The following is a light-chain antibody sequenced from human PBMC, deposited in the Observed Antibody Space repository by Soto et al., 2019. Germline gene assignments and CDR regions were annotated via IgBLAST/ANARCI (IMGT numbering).Light chain of an antibody. V-gene: IGLV2-23*01. CDR3: CSYAGGSTLV. CDR1: SCDIGTYNL. Sequence: QSALTQPDYVSGSPGQSITISCTGTSCDIGTYNLVSWYQQHPGKAPKLIIYEATKRPSGVSNRFSGSKSGNTASLTISGLQTEDEADYYRCSYAGGSTLVFGGGTKVTVL. J-gene: IGLJ3*02. CDR2: EAT.